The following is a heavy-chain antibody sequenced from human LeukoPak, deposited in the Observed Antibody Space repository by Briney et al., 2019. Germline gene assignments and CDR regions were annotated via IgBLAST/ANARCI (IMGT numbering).Heavy chain of an antibody. CDR2: ISGSGGST. CDR1: GFTFSSYA. J-gene: IGHJ4*02. D-gene: IGHD3-9*01. V-gene: IGHV3-23*01. CDR3: ARDQARYDILTGYYSDPAGNDY. Sequence: GGSLRLSCAASGFTFSSYAMSWVRQAPGKGLEWVSAISGSGGSTYYADSVKGRFTISRDNSKNTLYLQMNSLRAEDTAVYYCARDQARYDILTGYYSDPAGNDYWGQGTLVTVSS.